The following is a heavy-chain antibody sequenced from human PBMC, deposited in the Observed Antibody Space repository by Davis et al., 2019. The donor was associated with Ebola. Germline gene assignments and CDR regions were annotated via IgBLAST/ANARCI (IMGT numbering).Heavy chain of an antibody. CDR1: GDSVSSNSVV. J-gene: IGHJ6*02. V-gene: IGHV6-1*01. CDR2: TYYRSKWYN. CDR3: ARYSDWLYAMDF. D-gene: IGHD3-9*01. Sequence: MPSETLSFTCAISGDSVSSNSVVWNWIRQSPSRGLEWLGRTYYRSKWYNDYAVSVKSRITINPNTSKNQFSLQVNSVTPEDTAVYYCARYSDWLYAMDFWGQGTTVTVS.